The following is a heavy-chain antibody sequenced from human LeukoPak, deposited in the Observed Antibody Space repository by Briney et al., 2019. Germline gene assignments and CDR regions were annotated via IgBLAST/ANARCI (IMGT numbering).Heavy chain of an antibody. J-gene: IGHJ4*02. V-gene: IGHV3-11*01. CDR1: GFTFSDYN. CDR2: ISSSGSAT. Sequence: GGSLRLSCAASGFTFSDYNRSWIRQAPGKGLEWVSYISSSGSATYYVDSVKGRFTISRDNAKNSLYLQMNSLRAEDTAVYYCARSSLPHYYDSSRYSLGHWGQGTLVTVSS. D-gene: IGHD3-22*01. CDR3: ARSSLPHYYDSSRYSLGH.